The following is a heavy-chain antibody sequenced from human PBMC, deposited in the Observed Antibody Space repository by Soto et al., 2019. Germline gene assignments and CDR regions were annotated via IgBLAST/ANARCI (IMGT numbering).Heavy chain of an antibody. Sequence: AAVKVSCKACGYTFTSYGISWVRQAPGQGLEWMGWISAYNGNTNYAQKLQGRVTMTTDTSTSTAYMELRSLRSDDTAVYYCARDPSHYYDSSGYSGNFDYWGQGTLVTVSS. CDR1: GYTFTSYG. J-gene: IGHJ4*02. V-gene: IGHV1-18*04. D-gene: IGHD3-22*01. CDR2: ISAYNGNT. CDR3: ARDPSHYYDSSGYSGNFDY.